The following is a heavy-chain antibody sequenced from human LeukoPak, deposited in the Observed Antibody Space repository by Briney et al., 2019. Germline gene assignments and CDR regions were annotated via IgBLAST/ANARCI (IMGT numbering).Heavy chain of an antibody. D-gene: IGHD6-6*01. V-gene: IGHV4-39*01. J-gene: IGHJ4*02. CDR2: IYYSGST. Sequence: SETLSLTCTVSGGSISSSSYYWGWIRQPPGKGLEWIGSIYYSGSTYYNPSLKSRVAISVDTSKNQFSLRLSSVTAADTAVYYCARGTWSSSIDYWGQGTLVTVSS. CDR3: ARGTWSSSIDY. CDR1: GGSISSSSYY.